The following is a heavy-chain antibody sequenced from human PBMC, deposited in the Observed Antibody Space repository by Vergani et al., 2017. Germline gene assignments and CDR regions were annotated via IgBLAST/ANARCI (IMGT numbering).Heavy chain of an antibody. J-gene: IGHJ6*02. CDR2: INHSGST. Sequence: QVQLQQWGAGLLKPSENLSLTCAVYGGSFSGYYWSWIRQPPGKGLEWIGEINHSGSTNYNPSLKSRVTISVDTSKNQFSLKLSSVTAADTAVYYCARVITYYYDSSGYYVPYYYYGMDVWGQGP. V-gene: IGHV4-34*01. CDR1: GGSFSGYY. CDR3: ARVITYYYDSSGYYVPYYYYGMDV. D-gene: IGHD3-22*01.